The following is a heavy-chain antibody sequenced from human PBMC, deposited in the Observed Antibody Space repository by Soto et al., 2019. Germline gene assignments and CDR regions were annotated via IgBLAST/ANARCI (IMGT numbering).Heavy chain of an antibody. V-gene: IGHV4-34*01. J-gene: IGHJ5*02. CDR1: GGSFSGYY. D-gene: IGHD3-16*01. CDR2: INHSENT. Sequence: QVQLQQWGAGLLKPSETLSLTCAVYGGSFSGYYWSWIRQPPGKGLEWIGEINHSENTNYSPSLKSRVTISIDTSKNQFSQKLNSVTAADTAVYYCARGTQMGSYNWFDPWGQGTLVPVSS. CDR3: ARGTQMGSYNWFDP.